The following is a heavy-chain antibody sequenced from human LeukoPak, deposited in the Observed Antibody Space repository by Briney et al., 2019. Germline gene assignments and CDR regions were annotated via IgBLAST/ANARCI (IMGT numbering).Heavy chain of an antibody. CDR3: ARGESGSYCSDY. V-gene: IGHV3-21*01. CDR1: GFTFSGYS. J-gene: IGHJ4*02. Sequence: PGGSLRLSCAASGFTFSGYSMNWVRQAPGKGLEWVSSISSSSSYIYYADSVKGRFTISRDNAKNSLYLQMDSLRAEDTAVYYCARGESGSYCSDYWGQGTLVTVSS. D-gene: IGHD1-26*01. CDR2: ISSSSSYI.